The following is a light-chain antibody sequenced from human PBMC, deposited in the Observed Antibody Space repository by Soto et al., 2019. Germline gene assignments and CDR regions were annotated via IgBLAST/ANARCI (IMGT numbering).Light chain of an antibody. CDR1: SSNIGARYD. J-gene: IGLJ1*01. V-gene: IGLV1-40*01. Sequence: QSVLTQPPSVSGAPGQRVTISCTGSSSNIGARYDVHWYQQLPGTAPKLLIYGNNNRPSGVPDRFSASKSATSASLAITGIPDEDEADYYCRSYDSSLRAFVFGTGTKLTVL. CDR2: GNN. CDR3: RSYDSSLRAFV.